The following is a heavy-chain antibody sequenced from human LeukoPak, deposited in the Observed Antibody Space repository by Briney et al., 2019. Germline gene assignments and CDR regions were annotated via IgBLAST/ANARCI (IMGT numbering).Heavy chain of an antibody. CDR3: ARDLLGDSHFY. V-gene: IGHV3-33*01. D-gene: IGHD4-17*01. J-gene: IGHJ4*02. Sequence: PGGSLRLSCAASGFTFSSYGMHWVRQAPGKGLEWVALIWYDGSNKYYADSVKGRLTISRDNSKNTLYLQMNSLRAEDTAVYYCARDLLGDSHFYWGQGTLVTVSS. CDR1: GFTFSSYG. CDR2: IWYDGSNK.